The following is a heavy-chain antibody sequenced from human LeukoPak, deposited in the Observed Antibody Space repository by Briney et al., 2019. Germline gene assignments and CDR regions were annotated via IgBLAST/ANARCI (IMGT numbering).Heavy chain of an antibody. Sequence: PGGSLKLSCAASGFTFSNYWMTWVRQAPGKGLEWVANIKHDGSEDYYLDSVKGRFTISRDNAKNSLYLQMNSLRAEDTALYYCVRSITMFQYWGQGTLVTVSS. CDR3: VRSITMFQY. J-gene: IGHJ1*01. CDR1: GFTFSNYW. CDR2: IKHDGSED. D-gene: IGHD3-10*02. V-gene: IGHV3-7*03.